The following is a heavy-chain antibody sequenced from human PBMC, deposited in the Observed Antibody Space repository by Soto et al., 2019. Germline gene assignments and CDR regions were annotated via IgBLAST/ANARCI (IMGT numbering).Heavy chain of an antibody. J-gene: IGHJ4*02. CDR2: ISWKSGSI. CDR1: GFTFDDYA. CDR3: AKDREASSSSDYFDY. D-gene: IGHD6-6*01. V-gene: IGHV3-9*01. Sequence: GGSLRLSCAASGFTFDDYAMHWVRQAPGKGLEWVSGISWKSGSITYADSVKGRFTISRDNAKNSLFLQMNSPRAEDTAFYYCAKDREASSSSDYFDYWGQGTLVTVSS.